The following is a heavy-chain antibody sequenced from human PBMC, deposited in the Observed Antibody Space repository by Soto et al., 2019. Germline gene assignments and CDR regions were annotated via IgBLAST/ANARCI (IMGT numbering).Heavy chain of an antibody. D-gene: IGHD6-13*01. CDR2: IYNIGST. CDR1: GGSIGSYH. CDR3: ARQSAAGIYYYYYYGMDV. J-gene: IGHJ6*02. V-gene: IGHV4-59*08. Sequence: PSETLSLTCTVSGGSIGSYHWSWIRQPPGEGLEWIGHIYNIGSTYYNPSLKSRVTISVDTSKNQFSLKLSSVTAADTAVYYCARQSAAGIYYYYYYGMDVWGQGTTVTVS.